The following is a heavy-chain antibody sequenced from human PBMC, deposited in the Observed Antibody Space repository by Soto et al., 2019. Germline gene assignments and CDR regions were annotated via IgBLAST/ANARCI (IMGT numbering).Heavy chain of an antibody. CDR2: IIPILGIA. V-gene: IGHV1-69*02. CDR3: ATPRSSKDAFDI. Sequence: SVKVSCKASGGTFSSYTISWVRQAPGQGLEWMGRIIPILGIANYAQKFQGRVTITADKSTSTAYMELSSLRSEDTAVYYCATPRSSKDAFDIWGQGTMVTVSS. D-gene: IGHD6-19*01. CDR1: GGTFSSYT. J-gene: IGHJ3*02.